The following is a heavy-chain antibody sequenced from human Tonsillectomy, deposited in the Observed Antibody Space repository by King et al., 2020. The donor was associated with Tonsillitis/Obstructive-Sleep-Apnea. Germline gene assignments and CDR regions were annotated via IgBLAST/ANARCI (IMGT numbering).Heavy chain of an antibody. Sequence: VQLVESGGGLVQPGRSLRLSCAASGFTFDDYPMHWVRQAPGKGLEWVSGISWNSGNIGYAVSVKGRFTISRDNAKNSLYLQMNSLRAEDTALYFCTKALLASWVYFDSWGQGTLVTVSS. V-gene: IGHV3-9*01. CDR3: TKALLASWVYFDS. J-gene: IGHJ4*02. D-gene: IGHD2-8*02. CDR1: GFTFDDYP. CDR2: ISWNSGNI.